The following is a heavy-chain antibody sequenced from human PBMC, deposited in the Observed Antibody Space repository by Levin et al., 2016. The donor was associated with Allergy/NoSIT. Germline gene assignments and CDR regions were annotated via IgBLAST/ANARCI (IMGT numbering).Heavy chain of an antibody. CDR1: GFTFSSYA. J-gene: IGHJ4*02. CDR2: ISYDGSNK. V-gene: IGHV3-30*04. Sequence: GESLKISCAASGFTFSSYAMHWVRQAPGKGLEWVAVISYDGSNKYYADSVKGRFTISRDNSKNTLYLQMNSLRAEDTAVYYCASITVAAAGTDDYWGQGTLVTVSS. CDR3: ASITVAAAGTDDY. D-gene: IGHD6-13*01.